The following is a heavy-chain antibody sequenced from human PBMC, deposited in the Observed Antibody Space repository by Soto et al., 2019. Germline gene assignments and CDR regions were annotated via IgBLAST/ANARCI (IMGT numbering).Heavy chain of an antibody. CDR2: IYYSGST. Sequence: SETLSLTCTVSGGSISSGGYYWSWIRQHPGKGLEWIGYIYYSGSTYYDPSLKSRVTISVDTSKNQFSLKLSSVTAADTAVYYCAREVTMVRGFDYWGQGTLVTVSS. CDR3: AREVTMVRGFDY. D-gene: IGHD3-10*01. V-gene: IGHV4-31*03. CDR1: GGSISSGGYY. J-gene: IGHJ4*02.